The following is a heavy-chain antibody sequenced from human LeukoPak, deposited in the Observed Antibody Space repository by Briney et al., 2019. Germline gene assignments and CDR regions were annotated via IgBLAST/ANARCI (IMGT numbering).Heavy chain of an antibody. D-gene: IGHD3-10*01. J-gene: IGHJ6*03. CDR1: GFTFSSYG. V-gene: IGHV3-30*03. CDR2: ISYDGSNK. Sequence: GGSLRLSCAASGFTFSSYGMHWVRQAPGKGLEWVAVISYDGSNKYYADSVKGRFTISRDNSKNTLYLQMNRLRAEDTAVYYCARGGAMVRGRYYMDVWGKGTTVTVSS. CDR3: ARGGAMVRGRYYMDV.